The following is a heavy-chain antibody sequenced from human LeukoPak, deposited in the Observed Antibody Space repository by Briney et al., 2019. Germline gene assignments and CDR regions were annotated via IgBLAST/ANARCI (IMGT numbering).Heavy chain of an antibody. CDR1: GGSTSGSSFY. CDR3: ARHVGSSRYTDY. CDR2: IYYRGST. J-gene: IGHJ4*02. V-gene: IGHV4-39*01. Sequence: SETLSLTCTVSGGSTSGSSFYWGWSRQPPGKGLEWIGSIYYRGSTYYNPSLKSRVAISVDTSKNQFSLKLSSVTAADTAVYYCARHVGSSRYTDYWGQGTLVTVSS. D-gene: IGHD6-13*01.